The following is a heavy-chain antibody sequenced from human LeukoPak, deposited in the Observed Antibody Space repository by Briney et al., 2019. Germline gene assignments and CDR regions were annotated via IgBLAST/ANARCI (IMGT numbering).Heavy chain of an antibody. CDR3: AKKSRGSGSYYGDY. V-gene: IGHV3-23*01. CDR1: GFTFSSYV. CDR2: ISGIGGST. D-gene: IGHD3-10*01. J-gene: IGHJ4*02. Sequence: GGSLRLSCAASGFTFSSYVMSWVRQAPGKGLEWVSGISGIGGSTYYADSVKGRFTISRDNSKNTLYLQMNSLRAEDTAVYYCAKKSRGSGSYYGDYWGQGILVTVSS.